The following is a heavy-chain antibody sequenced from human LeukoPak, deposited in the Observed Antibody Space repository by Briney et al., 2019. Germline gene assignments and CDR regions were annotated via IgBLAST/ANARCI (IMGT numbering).Heavy chain of an antibody. CDR1: GGSISSYY. CDR2: IYYSGST. CDR3: ARHEIWNGYYYGMDV. J-gene: IGHJ6*02. D-gene: IGHD1-1*01. V-gene: IGHV4-59*08. Sequence: SEALSLTCAVSGGSISSYYWSWIRQPPGKGLEWIGYIYYSGSTNYNPSLKSRVTISVDTSKNQFSLKLSSVTAADTAVYYCARHEIWNGYYYGMDVWGQGTTVTVSS.